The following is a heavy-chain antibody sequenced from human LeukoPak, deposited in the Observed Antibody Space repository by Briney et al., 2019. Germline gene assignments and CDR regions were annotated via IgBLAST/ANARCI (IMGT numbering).Heavy chain of an antibody. V-gene: IGHV1-3*01. Sequence: GASVKVSCKASGYTFTSYAMHWVRQAPGQRLEWMGWINAGNGNTKYSQKFQGRVTITRDTSASTAYMELSSLRSEDTAVYYCARDSSGELLRHNWFDPWGQGTLVTVSS. J-gene: IGHJ5*02. CDR3: ARDSSGELLRHNWFDP. D-gene: IGHD1-26*01. CDR1: GYTFTSYA. CDR2: INAGNGNT.